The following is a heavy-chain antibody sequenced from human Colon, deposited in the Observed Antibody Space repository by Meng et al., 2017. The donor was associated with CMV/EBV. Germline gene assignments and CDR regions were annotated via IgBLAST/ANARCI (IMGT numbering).Heavy chain of an antibody. D-gene: IGHD6-6*01. V-gene: IGHV2-5*02. CDR3: AHRFLRDSSSSLHFDS. J-gene: IGHJ4*02. Sequence: HILLNASGPSMVKPTQLLTLTCTFSGFSLRTNGVTVGWIRQPPGKALEWLALIYWDDDKRYSPSLKSRLTITKDTSKNQVVLTMINMDPVDTATYYCAHRFLRDSSSSLHFDSWGQGTLVTVSS. CDR2: IYWDDDK. CDR1: GFSLRTNGVT.